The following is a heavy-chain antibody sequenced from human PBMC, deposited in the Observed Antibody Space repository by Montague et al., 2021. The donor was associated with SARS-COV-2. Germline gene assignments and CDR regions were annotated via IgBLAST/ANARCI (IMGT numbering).Heavy chain of an antibody. CDR2: INHSGTT. V-gene: IGHV4-34*01. D-gene: IGHD4-23*01. CDR3: ARRDPQTLTLIGLRGKSEREY. CDR1: GGSFSGYY. Sequence: SETLSLTCAVYGGSFSGYYWTWIRQSPGKGLEWIAEINHSGTTNYYFNPSLRSRLTISVDTSKNQFSLKLSSVTAADTGVYYCARRDPQTLTLIGLRGKSEREYRVPGTLVTVS. J-gene: IGHJ4*02.